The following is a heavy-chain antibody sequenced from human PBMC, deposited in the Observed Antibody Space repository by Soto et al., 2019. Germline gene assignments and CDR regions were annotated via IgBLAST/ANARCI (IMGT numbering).Heavy chain of an antibody. D-gene: IGHD1-26*01. J-gene: IGHJ4*02. V-gene: IGHV3-48*03. Sequence: PGGSLRLSCAASGFTFSSYEMNWVRQAPGKGLEWVSYISSSGSTIYYADSVKGRFTISRDNAKNSLYLQMNSLRAEDTAVYYCARGIVGAPWYFDYWGQGTLVTVSS. CDR2: ISSSGSTI. CDR3: ARGIVGAPWYFDY. CDR1: GFTFSSYE.